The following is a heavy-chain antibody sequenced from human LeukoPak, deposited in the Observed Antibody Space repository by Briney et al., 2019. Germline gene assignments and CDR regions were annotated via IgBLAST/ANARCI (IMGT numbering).Heavy chain of an antibody. V-gene: IGHV4-59*12. J-gene: IGHJ4*02. D-gene: IGHD2-15*01. CDR3: ARDYKSYCSGGSCTD. CDR2: IYHSGST. Sequence: SETLSLTCTVSGGSISSYYWGWIRQPPGKGLEWIGEIYHSGSTNYNPSLKSRVTISEDKSKNQFSLKLSSVTAADTAVYYCARDYKSYCSGGSCTDWGQGTLVTVSS. CDR1: GGSISSYY.